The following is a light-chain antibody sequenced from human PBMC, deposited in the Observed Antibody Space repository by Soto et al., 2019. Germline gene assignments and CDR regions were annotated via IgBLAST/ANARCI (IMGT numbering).Light chain of an antibody. Sequence: DIVMTQTPLSSPVTLGQAASISCRSSQSLVHSDGNTYLSWFHQRPGQPPRLLIYKVSDRFSGVPERFSGSGAGTDFPLTISRVEAEDVGLYYCMQATQSTWTFGQGTKVEIK. CDR2: KVS. CDR1: QSLVHSDGNTY. V-gene: IGKV2-24*01. CDR3: MQATQSTWT. J-gene: IGKJ1*01.